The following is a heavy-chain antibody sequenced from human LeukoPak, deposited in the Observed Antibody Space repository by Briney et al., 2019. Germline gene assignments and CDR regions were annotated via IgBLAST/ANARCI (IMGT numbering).Heavy chain of an antibody. CDR1: GFTFSSYA. Sequence: GGSLRLSCAASGFTFSSYAMNWVRQAPGKGLEWVSYISSSSSTIYYADSVKGRFTISRDNAKNSLYLQMSSLRVEDTAVYYCVRGFDGYYGFDIWGQGTMVTVSS. D-gene: IGHD5-24*01. J-gene: IGHJ3*02. CDR2: ISSSSSTI. CDR3: VRGFDGYYGFDI. V-gene: IGHV3-48*01.